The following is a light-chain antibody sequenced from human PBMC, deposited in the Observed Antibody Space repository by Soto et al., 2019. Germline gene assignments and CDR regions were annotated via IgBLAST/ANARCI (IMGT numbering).Light chain of an antibody. CDR1: QSISRS. CDR2: DAS. J-gene: IGKJ2*01. V-gene: IGKV3-15*01. Sequence: EIVWTQSTAILSVSPGERATLSCRASQSISRSLAWYQQKPGQAPRLLISDASTRATGIPARFSGSGSGTEFTLTISSLQSEDFALYYCQQYNSWPPGTFGQGTKVDFK. CDR3: QQYNSWPPGT.